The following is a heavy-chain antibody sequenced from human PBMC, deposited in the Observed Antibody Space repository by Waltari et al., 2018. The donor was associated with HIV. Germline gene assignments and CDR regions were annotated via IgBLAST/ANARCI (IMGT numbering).Heavy chain of an antibody. CDR1: GYTFTSYS. Sequence: QVPLVQSGAEVKKPGASVKVSCKASGYTFTSYSMHGVRQAPGRRFEWMGWINAGNGNTKYSQKMQGRVTITRDTSASTAYMELTSLRSEDTAVYYCAREKNIPEKYHGMDVWGQGTTVTVSS. CDR3: AREKNIPEKYHGMDV. V-gene: IGHV1-3*01. CDR2: INAGNGNT. J-gene: IGHJ6*02.